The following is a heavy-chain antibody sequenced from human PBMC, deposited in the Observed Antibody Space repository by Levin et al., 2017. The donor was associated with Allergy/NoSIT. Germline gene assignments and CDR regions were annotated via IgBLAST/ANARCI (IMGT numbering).Heavy chain of an antibody. CDR3: ARWVSTTVAGKFDY. CDR1: GGSISSSDYY. J-gene: IGHJ4*02. CDR2: VFYSGST. V-gene: IGHV4-39*01. D-gene: IGHD6-19*01. Sequence: PSETLSLTCTVSGGSISSSDYYWGWIRQAPGKGLQWIANVFYSGSTYYNPSLKSRVTIWADTSKNQFSLQMNSMTAADTAVYYCARWVSTTVAGKFDYWGQGTLVTVSS.